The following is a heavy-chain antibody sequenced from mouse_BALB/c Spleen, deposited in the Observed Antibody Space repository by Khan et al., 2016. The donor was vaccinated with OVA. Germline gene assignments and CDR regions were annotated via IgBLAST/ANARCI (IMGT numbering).Heavy chain of an antibody. CDR1: GFSLTNYG. CDR3: ARQPYYHYNIKDN. CDR2: IWSDGSA. D-gene: IGHD2-10*01. J-gene: IGHJ4*01. V-gene: IGHV2-6-1*01. Sequence: QVQLKESGPGLVAPSQSLSSTCTISGFSLTNYGVHWVRQPPGKGLEWLVVIWSDGSAIYNSALKSRLTISKDNSKSQVFLNTNRLQTDDTTMYFCARQPYYHYNIKDNWGQGTSVTVSS.